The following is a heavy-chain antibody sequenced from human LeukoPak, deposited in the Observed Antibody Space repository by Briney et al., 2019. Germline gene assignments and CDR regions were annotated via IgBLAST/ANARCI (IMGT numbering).Heavy chain of an antibody. CDR1: GGSISSYY. J-gene: IGHJ2*01. CDR3: ARGQGQLWFGELVWYFDL. Sequence: NASETLSLTSTVSGGSISSYYWSWIRQPPGKGLEWIGYIYYSGSTNYNPSLKSRVTISVDTSKNQFSLKLSSVTAADTAVYYCARGQGQLWFGELVWYFDLWGRGTLVTVSS. CDR2: IYYSGST. V-gene: IGHV4-59*12. D-gene: IGHD3-10*01.